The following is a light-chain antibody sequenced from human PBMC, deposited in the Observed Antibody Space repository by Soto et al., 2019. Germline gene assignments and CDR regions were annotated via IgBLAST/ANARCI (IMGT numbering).Light chain of an antibody. V-gene: IGKV1-6*01. J-gene: IGKJ1*01. CDR2: ATS. CDR1: QDIRSD. Sequence: AIQVTQSPSSLSASVGDRVTITCRASQDIRSDLGWYQQKPGKAPKLLIFATSTLQSGVPSRFSGTGSGTDFTLTISSLQPEDFATYYCLQHFNYPWTFGQGTKVESK. CDR3: LQHFNYPWT.